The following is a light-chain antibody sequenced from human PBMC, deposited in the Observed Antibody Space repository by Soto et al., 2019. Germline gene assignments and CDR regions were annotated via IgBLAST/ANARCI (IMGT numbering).Light chain of an antibody. CDR1: KSVSSN. CDR2: GAS. Sequence: EIVMTQSPATLSVSPGERATLSCRASKSVSSNLAWYQQKPGQAPRLLIYGASTRATGIPARFSGSGSGTEFTLNISSLQSEDFAVYYCQQYNNWPITFGGGTKVEIK. V-gene: IGKV3-15*01. J-gene: IGKJ4*01. CDR3: QQYNNWPIT.